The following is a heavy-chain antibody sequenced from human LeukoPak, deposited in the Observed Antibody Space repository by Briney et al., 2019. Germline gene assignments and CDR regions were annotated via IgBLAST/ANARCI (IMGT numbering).Heavy chain of an antibody. CDR3: AKWELYSGFYYIDY. J-gene: IGHJ4*02. Sequence: PGGSLRLSCAASGFSFRTCGMHWVRQAPGKGLEWVAVIWYDGSNKYYADSVKGRFTISRDNSKNTLYLQMNSLRAEDTAVYYCAKWELYSGFYYIDYWGQGTLATVSS. CDR1: GFSFRTCG. CDR2: IWYDGSNK. V-gene: IGHV3-33*06. D-gene: IGHD1-26*01.